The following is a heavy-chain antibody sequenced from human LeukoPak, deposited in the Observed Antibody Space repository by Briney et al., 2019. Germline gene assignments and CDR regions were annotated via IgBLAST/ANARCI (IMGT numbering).Heavy chain of an antibody. V-gene: IGHV1-2*02. CDR1: GYTFNGYY. D-gene: IGHD3-22*01. J-gene: IGHJ3*02. CDR3: ARSSSSGRANAFDI. Sequence: ASVKVSCKASGYTFNGYYMHWVRQAPGQGLEWMGWINPNSGGTNYAQKFQGRVTMTRDTSISTAYMELSRLRSDDTAVYYCARSSSSGRANAFDIWGQGTMVTVSS. CDR2: INPNSGGT.